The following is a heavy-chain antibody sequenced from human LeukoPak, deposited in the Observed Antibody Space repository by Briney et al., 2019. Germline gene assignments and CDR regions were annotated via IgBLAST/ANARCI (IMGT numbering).Heavy chain of an antibody. CDR1: GFSLSTPGVG. V-gene: IGHV2-5*01. CDR3: AHSHPAIITAVNRYFDY. Sequence: SGPTLVKPTQTLTLTCTFSGFSLSTPGVGVGWIRQPPGKALECLALLYWIDDKRYSSSLKSRLTITKDTSKNQVVLAMTNVDPVDTGTYYCAHSHPAIITAVNRYFDYWGQGTLVSVSS. CDR2: LYWIDDK. J-gene: IGHJ4*02. D-gene: IGHD3-10*01.